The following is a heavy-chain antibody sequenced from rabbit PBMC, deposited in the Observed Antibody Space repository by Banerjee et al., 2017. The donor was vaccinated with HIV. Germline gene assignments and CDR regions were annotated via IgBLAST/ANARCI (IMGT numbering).Heavy chain of an antibody. CDR3: VRGVHGEDGYNL. CDR2: IDAGSGST. Sequence: QEQLVESGGGLVQPEGSLKLTCKASGFDFSSNAMCWVRQAPGKGLEWIACIDAGSGSTYYASWAKGRFTISKTSSTTVTLQMTSLTVADTASYFCVRGVHGEDGYNLWGPGTLVTVS. V-gene: IGHV1S45*01. CDR1: GFDFSSNA. D-gene: IGHD6-1*01. J-gene: IGHJ6*01.